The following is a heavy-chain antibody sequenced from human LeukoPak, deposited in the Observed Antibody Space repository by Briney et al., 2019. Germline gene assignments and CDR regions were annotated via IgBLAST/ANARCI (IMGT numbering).Heavy chain of an antibody. CDR3: GRDYPDLWFGELFDY. J-gene: IGHJ4*02. Sequence: PGGTLRLSCAASGFTFSSYWMSWVRQAPGKGLEGVANIKQDGSEKYYVDSVKGRFTISRDNAKNSLYLQMNSLRAEDTAVYYCGRDYPDLWFGELFDYWGQGTLVTVSS. D-gene: IGHD3-10*01. CDR1: GFTFSSYW. CDR2: IKQDGSEK. V-gene: IGHV3-7*01.